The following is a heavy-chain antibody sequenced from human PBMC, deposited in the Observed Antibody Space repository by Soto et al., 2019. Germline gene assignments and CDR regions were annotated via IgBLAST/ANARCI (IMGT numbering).Heavy chain of an antibody. CDR1: GFTFSSYA. CDR3: ARSVYSDY. CDR2: IAGSDSST. Sequence: EVQLLESGGGLVQPGGSLRLSCAAPGFTFSSYAMTWVRQAPGKGLEWVSVIAGSDSSTNYADSVKGRFTISRDNSQNTLYLQINSLRAEDTAIYYCARSVYSDYWGQGTLVTVSS. V-gene: IGHV3-23*01. J-gene: IGHJ4*02.